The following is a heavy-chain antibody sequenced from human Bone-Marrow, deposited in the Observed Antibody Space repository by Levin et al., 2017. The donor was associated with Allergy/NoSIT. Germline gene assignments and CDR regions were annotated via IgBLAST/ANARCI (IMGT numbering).Heavy chain of an antibody. D-gene: IGHD2-2*01. CDR3: ARSPAGSSSRYFDL. J-gene: IGHJ2*01. CDR2: IYHSGTT. V-gene: IGHV4-4*02. Sequence: SQTLSLTCGVSGDSFSSSHWWSWVRQPPGKGLEWIGEIYHSGTTNYNPSLKSRVIILVDTSKNQFSLKLSSVTAADTALYYCARSPAGSSSRYFDLWGRRTLVTVSS. CDR1: GDSFSSSHW.